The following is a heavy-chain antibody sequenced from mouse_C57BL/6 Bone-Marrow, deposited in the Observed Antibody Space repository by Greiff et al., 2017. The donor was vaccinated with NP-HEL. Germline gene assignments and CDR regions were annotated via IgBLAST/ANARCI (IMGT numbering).Heavy chain of an antibody. V-gene: IGHV14-4*01. Sequence: EVQLQQSGAELVRPGASVKLSCTASGFNIKDDYMHWVKQRPEQGLEWIGWIDPENGDTEYASKFQGKGTITADTSSNTAYLQLSSLTSEDTAVYYCTTRGVLRREYYYAMDYWGQGTSVTVSS. CDR3: TTRGVLRREYYYAMDY. CDR1: GFNIKDDY. D-gene: IGHD1-1*01. CDR2: IDPENGDT. J-gene: IGHJ4*01.